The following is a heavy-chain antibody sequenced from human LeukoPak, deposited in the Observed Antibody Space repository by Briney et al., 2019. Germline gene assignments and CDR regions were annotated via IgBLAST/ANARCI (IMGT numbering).Heavy chain of an antibody. CDR3: ARGDDFSGDH. D-gene: IGHD1-1*01. CDR2: NNPEGNEK. CDR1: RFIFSNVW. Sequence: PGGSLRLSCAVARFIFSNVWMSWVRQAPGRGREWVDNNNPEGNEKFHVESVKGRFTISRDNTKNLLCLQMNALRVEDTAVYYCARGDDFSGDHWGQGTLVTVSS. V-gene: IGHV3-7*04. J-gene: IGHJ4*02.